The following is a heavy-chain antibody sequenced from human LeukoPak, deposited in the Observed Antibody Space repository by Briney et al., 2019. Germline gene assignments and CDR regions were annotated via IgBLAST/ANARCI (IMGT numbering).Heavy chain of an antibody. D-gene: IGHD1-26*01. CDR3: ARDQEDSGSYYDPRFDY. CDR1: GLTFSSYA. CDR2: ISNVGGRT. Sequence: GGSLRLSCAASGLTFSSYAMSWVRQAPGQGLEWVSTISNVGGRTYYANSVKGRFTISRDNSKNTLYLQMGSLRAEDMAVYYCARDQEDSGSYYDPRFDYWGQGTLVTVSS. V-gene: IGHV3-23*01. J-gene: IGHJ4*02.